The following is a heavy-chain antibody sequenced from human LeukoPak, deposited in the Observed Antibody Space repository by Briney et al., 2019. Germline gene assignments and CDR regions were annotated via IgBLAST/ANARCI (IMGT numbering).Heavy chain of an antibody. V-gene: IGHV3-30-3*01. D-gene: IGHD3-10*01. CDR1: GFTFSSYA. Sequence: GGSLRLSCAASGFTFSSYAMHWVRQAPGKGLEWMALISYDGSNKYYADSVKGRFTISRDNSKNTLYLQMNSLRAEDTVVYYCARDQVGESPYYYYMDVWGKGTTVTVSS. J-gene: IGHJ6*03. CDR2: ISYDGSNK. CDR3: ARDQVGESPYYYYMDV.